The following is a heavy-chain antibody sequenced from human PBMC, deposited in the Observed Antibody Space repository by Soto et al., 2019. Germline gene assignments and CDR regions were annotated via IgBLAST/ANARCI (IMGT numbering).Heavy chain of an antibody. CDR2: ITSDGSGT. J-gene: IGHJ4*02. CDR1: GFTFNKYW. CDR3: ARDDPGVGIDY. Sequence: PGGSLRLSCAASGFTFNKYWVHWVRQAPGKGLVWVLHITSDGSGTSYVDSVRGRFTISRDNAKNTLYLETNNLRAGDTAIYYCARDDPGVGIDYWGQGTLVIVS. V-gene: IGHV3-74*01. D-gene: IGHD1-26*01.